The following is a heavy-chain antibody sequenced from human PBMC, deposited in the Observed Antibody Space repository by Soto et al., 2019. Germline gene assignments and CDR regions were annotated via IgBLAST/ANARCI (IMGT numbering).Heavy chain of an antibody. J-gene: IGHJ4*02. CDR3: ARAGHYYDSSGPNGYFDY. Sequence: SAKVSFKASCYTFTSYGISWVRQAPVQGLELMGWISAYNGNTNYAQKLQGRVTMTTDTSTSTAYMELRSLRSDDTAVYYCARAGHYYDSSGPNGYFDYGGQGTLVTVYS. D-gene: IGHD3-22*01. V-gene: IGHV1-18*04. CDR1: CYTFTSYG. CDR2: ISAYNGNT.